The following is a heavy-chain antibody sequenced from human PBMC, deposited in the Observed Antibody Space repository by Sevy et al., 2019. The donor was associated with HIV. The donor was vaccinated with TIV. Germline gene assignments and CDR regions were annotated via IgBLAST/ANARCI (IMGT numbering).Heavy chain of an antibody. CDR2: IKQDGSEK. V-gene: IGHV3-7*03. J-gene: IGHJ4*02. CDR3: ARDHPSTAPFDY. Sequence: GGSLRLSCAASGFTFSSYWMSWVRQAPGKGLEWVANIKQDGSEKYYVDSVKGRFTISRDNAKNSLFLQMNNLRVEETAVYYCARDHPSTAPFDYWGQGTLVTVSS. D-gene: IGHD2-21*02. CDR1: GFTFSSYW.